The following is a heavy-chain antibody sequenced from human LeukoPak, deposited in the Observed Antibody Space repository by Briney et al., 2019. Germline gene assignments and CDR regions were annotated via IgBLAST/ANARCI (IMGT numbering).Heavy chain of an antibody. CDR1: GGTFSSYA. V-gene: IGHV1-69*06. J-gene: IGHJ4*02. Sequence: SVKVSCKASGGTFSSYAISWVRQAPGQGLEWMGGIIPIFGTANYAQKFQGRVTMTEDTSTDTAYMELSSLRSEDTAVYYCATMGYYYDSSGYYYIDYWGQGTLVTVSS. D-gene: IGHD3-22*01. CDR3: ATMGYYYDSSGYYYIDY. CDR2: IIPIFGTA.